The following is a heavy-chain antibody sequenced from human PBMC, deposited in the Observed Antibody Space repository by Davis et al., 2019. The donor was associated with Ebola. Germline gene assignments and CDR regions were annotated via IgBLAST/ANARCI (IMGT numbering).Heavy chain of an antibody. Sequence: SETLSLTCTVSGGSVSSGCYYCNWLRQPPGKGLEWIGRIYYRGSTYYNPSLKSRVTISVDTSKNQFSLKLSSVTAADTAVYYCARGRRQWELLVTVVSRWFDPWGQGTLVTVSS. V-gene: IGHV4-39*07. J-gene: IGHJ5*02. CDR2: IYYRGST. CDR1: GGSVSSGCYY. D-gene: IGHD1-26*01. CDR3: ARGRRQWELLVTVVSRWFDP.